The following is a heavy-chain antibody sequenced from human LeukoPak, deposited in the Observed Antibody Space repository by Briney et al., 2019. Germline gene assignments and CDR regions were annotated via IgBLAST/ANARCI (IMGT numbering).Heavy chain of an antibody. V-gene: IGHV3-30*19. CDR3: AKVSATLGFDY. D-gene: IGHD1-26*01. Sequence: PGGSLRLSCAASGFTFSSYGMHWVRQAPGKGLEWVAVISYDGSNKYYADSVKGRFTISRDNSKNTLYLQMNSLRAEDTAVYYCAKVSATLGFDYWGQGTLVTVSS. CDR1: GFTFSSYG. J-gene: IGHJ4*02. CDR2: ISYDGSNK.